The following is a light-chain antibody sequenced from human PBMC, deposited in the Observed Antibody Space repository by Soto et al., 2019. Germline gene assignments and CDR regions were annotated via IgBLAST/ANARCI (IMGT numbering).Light chain of an antibody. Sequence: QSALTQPPSASGSPGQSVTISCTGTSSDVGGYNFVSWYQQHPGKAPKFMIYEVSKRPSGVPDRFSGSKSGNTASLTVSGLQAEDEAVYYCSSYAGGIKWVFGGGTKLTVL. CDR1: SSDVGGYNF. V-gene: IGLV2-8*01. J-gene: IGLJ3*02. CDR3: SSYAGGIKWV. CDR2: EVS.